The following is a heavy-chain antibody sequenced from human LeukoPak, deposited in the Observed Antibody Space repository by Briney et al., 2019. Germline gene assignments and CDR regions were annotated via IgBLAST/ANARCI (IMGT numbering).Heavy chain of an antibody. CDR2: IYYSGST. D-gene: IGHD6-13*01. Sequence: SETLSLTCTVSGGSIRSYYWSWIRQPPGKGLEWIGYIYYSGSTNYNPSLKSRVTISVDTSKNQFSLKLSSVTAADTAVYYCARLVAAAGRVDYWGQGTLVTVSS. V-gene: IGHV4-59*08. CDR1: GGSIRSYY. CDR3: ARLVAAAGRVDY. J-gene: IGHJ4*02.